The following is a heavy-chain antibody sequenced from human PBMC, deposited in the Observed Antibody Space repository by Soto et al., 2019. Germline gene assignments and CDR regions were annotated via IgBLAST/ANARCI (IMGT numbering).Heavy chain of an antibody. CDR3: ARLRYSSGWYPFDY. D-gene: IGHD6-19*01. CDR1: GGSISSSTYY. Sequence: SETLSLTCTVSGGSISSSTYYWGWMRQPPGKGLEWIASFFIGGNTYYNPSLKSRVTISVDTSKNQFSLKLSSVTAADTAVYSCARLRYSSGWYPFDYWGQGTLVTVSS. J-gene: IGHJ4*02. V-gene: IGHV4-39*07. CDR2: FFIGGNT.